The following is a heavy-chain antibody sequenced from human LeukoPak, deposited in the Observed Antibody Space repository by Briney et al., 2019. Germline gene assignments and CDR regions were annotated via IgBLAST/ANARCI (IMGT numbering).Heavy chain of an antibody. CDR1: GFTLRNFA. D-gene: IGHD1/OR15-1a*01. Sequence: GGSLRLSCEDSGFTLRNFAVSWVRQAPGKGLEWVSVISISGGSTHYAASVKGRFTISRDNSKNTVYLQMNSLRAEDTAVYYCARGNTGTGDYWGQGTLVTVSS. CDR3: ARGNTGTGDY. CDR2: ISISGGST. V-gene: IGHV3-23*01. J-gene: IGHJ4*02.